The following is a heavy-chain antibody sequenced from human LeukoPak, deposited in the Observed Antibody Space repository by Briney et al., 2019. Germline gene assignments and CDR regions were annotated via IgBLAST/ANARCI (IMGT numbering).Heavy chain of an antibody. V-gene: IGHV1-18*01. J-gene: IGHJ4*02. Sequence: ASVKVSCKASGYTFTSYGISWVRQAPGQGLEWMGWISAYNGNTNYAQKLQGRVTMTTDTSTSTAYMELRSLRSDDTAVYYCATTPYGDYFGDYWGQGTLVTVSS. CDR1: GYTFTSYG. CDR3: ATTPYGDYFGDY. D-gene: IGHD4-17*01. CDR2: ISAYNGNT.